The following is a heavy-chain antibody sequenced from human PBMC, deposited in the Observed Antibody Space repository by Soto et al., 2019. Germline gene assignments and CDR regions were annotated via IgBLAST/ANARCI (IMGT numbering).Heavy chain of an antibody. CDR2: ISYDGSNK. CDR1: GFTFSSYA. J-gene: IGHJ3*02. V-gene: IGHV3-30-3*01. D-gene: IGHD3-3*01. CDR3: SIFPNAREDRYDFWSGYYGDDAFDI. Sequence: GGSLRLSCAASGFTFSSYAMHWVRQAPGKGLEWVAVISYDGSNKYYADSVKGRFTISRDNSKNTLYLQMNSLRAEDTAVYYCSIFPNAREDRYDFWSGYYGDDAFDIWGQGTMVTVSS.